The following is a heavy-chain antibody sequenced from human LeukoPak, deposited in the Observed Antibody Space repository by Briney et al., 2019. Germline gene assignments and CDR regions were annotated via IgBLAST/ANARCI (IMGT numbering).Heavy chain of an antibody. CDR1: GFTFSTYS. V-gene: IGHV3-48*04. D-gene: IGHD1-26*01. J-gene: IGHJ4*02. CDR3: ARSVGALDY. CDR2: ITSSSTTI. Sequence: GGSLRLSCAASGFTFSTYSMSWVRQAPDKGLEWVSYITSSSTTIYYADSVKGRFTISRDDAKNSLYLQMNSLRAEDTAVYYCARSVGALDYWGQGTLVTVSS.